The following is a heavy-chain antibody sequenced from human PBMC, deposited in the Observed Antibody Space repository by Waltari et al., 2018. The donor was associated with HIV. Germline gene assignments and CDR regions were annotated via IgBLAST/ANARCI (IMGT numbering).Heavy chain of an antibody. J-gene: IGHJ6*02. CDR2: ISGYNANT. V-gene: IGHV1-18*01. CDR3: ARGLGGSYYYGVDV. CDR1: GNIFTTYG. Sequence: QVHLVQSGAEVKMHAAQVRVSCYTAGNIFTTYGVGWVRQAPGQGLEWLGGISGYNANTNLAQRLQGRVTLTTDTSTSTAYMELRSLRSDDTAVYYCARGLGGSYYYGVDVWGQGTTVTVS.